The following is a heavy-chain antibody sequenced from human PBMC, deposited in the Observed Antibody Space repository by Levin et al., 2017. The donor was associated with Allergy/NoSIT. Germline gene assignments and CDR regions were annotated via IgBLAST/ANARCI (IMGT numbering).Heavy chain of an antibody. CDR2: INHSGST. CDR1: GGSFSGYY. Sequence: PSETLSLTCAVYGGSFSGYYWSWIRQPPGKGLEWIGEINHSGSTNYDPSLKSRLTISVDTSKNQFSLKLRSATAADTAVYYCARGLSSMIRGESLLGYWGQGTLVTVSS. J-gene: IGHJ4*02. D-gene: IGHD3-10*01. CDR3: ARGLSSMIRGESLLGY. V-gene: IGHV4-34*01.